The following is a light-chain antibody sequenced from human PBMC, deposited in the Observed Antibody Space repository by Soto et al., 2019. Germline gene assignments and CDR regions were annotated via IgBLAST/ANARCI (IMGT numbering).Light chain of an antibody. CDR3: QTWGTGLLV. CDR2: LNSDGSH. J-gene: IGLJ3*02. V-gene: IGLV4-69*01. Sequence: QLVLTQSPSASASLGASVKLTCTLSSGHSSYAIAWHQQQPEKGPRHLMKLNSDGSHSKGDGIPDRFSGSSSGAERYLTISSLQSEDEADYYCQTWGTGLLVFGGGTKLTVL. CDR1: SGHSSYA.